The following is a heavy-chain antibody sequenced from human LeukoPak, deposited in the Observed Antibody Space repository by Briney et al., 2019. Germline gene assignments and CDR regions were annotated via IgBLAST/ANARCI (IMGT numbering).Heavy chain of an antibody. CDR2: IYTSGST. V-gene: IGHV4-39*07. CDR1: GGSISSSSYY. J-gene: IGHJ4*02. D-gene: IGHD5-18*01. CDR3: ARADSYGYKFDY. Sequence: SETLSLTCTVSGGSISSSSYYWGWIRQPPGKGLEWIGRIYTSGSTNYNPSLKSRVTMSVDTSKNQFSLKLSSVTAADTAVYYCARADSYGYKFDYWGQGTLVTVSS.